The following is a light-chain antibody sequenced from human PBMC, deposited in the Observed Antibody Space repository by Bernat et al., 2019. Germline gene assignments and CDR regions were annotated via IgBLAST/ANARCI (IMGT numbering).Light chain of an antibody. CDR1: QRISSY. J-gene: IGKJ5*01. V-gene: IGKV1-39*01. CDR2: AAS. Sequence: DIQMTQSPSSLSASVGDRVTIPCRASQRISSYLNWYQQKPGKAPNLLSHAASSLQSGVPSRFSGSGSGTDFTLTIKSLQPEDSATYYCQQSYSTPRAFGQGTRLEIK. CDR3: QQSYSTPRA.